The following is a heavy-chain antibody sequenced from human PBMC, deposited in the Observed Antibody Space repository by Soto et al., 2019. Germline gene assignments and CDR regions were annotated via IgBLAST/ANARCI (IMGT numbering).Heavy chain of an antibody. V-gene: IGHV4-4*02. D-gene: IGHD2-8*01. J-gene: IGHJ4*02. CDR1: GVSISSGNW. CDR3: ARIVYDTSLNYMYFDF. CDR2: IFHDGTA. Sequence: SETLSLTCAVSGVSISSGNWWTWVRQTPQRGLEYIGEIFHDGTANYYPSFERRVAISVDTSKNQFSPKLTSVTAADTAIYFCARIVYDTSLNYMYFDFWGQGALVTVSS.